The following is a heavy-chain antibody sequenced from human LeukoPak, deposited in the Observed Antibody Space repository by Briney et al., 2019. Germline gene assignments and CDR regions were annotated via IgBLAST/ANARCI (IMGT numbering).Heavy chain of an antibody. Sequence: SETLSLTCAVYGGSFSGYYWSWIRQPPGKGLEWIGEINHSGSTNYNPSLKSRVTISVDTSKNQFSLKLSSVTAADTAVYYCARGVVVVPAAHPGAYFDYWGQGTLVTVYS. V-gene: IGHV4-34*01. CDR1: GGSFSGYY. J-gene: IGHJ4*02. D-gene: IGHD2-2*01. CDR2: INHSGST. CDR3: ARGVVVVPAAHPGAYFDY.